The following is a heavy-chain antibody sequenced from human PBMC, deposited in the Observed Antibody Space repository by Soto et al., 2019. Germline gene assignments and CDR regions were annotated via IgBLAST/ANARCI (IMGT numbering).Heavy chain of an antibody. D-gene: IGHD3-22*01. CDR3: ARVRMYYYDSSGYYYPYYFDY. CDR2: IYYSGST. J-gene: IGHJ4*02. Sequence: PSETLSLTCTVSGGSISSGDYYWSWIRQPPGKGLEWIGYIYYSGSTYYNPSLKSRVTISVDTSKNQFSLKLSSVTAADTAVYYCARVRMYYYDSSGYYYPYYFDYWGQGTLVTVSS. V-gene: IGHV4-30-4*01. CDR1: GGSISSGDYY.